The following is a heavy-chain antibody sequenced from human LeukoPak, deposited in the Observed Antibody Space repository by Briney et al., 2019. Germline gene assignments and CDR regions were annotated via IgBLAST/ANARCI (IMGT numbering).Heavy chain of an antibody. CDR3: ARGGGSHLFDY. V-gene: IGHV1-69*13. J-gene: IGHJ4*02. D-gene: IGHD3-16*01. CDR1: GGTFSSYA. CDR2: IIPIFGTA. Sequence: ASVKVSCKASGGTFSSYAISWVRQAPGQGLEWMGGIIPIFGTANYAQKFQGRVTITADESTSTAYMGLSSLRSEDTAVYYCARGGGSHLFDYWGQGTLVTVSS.